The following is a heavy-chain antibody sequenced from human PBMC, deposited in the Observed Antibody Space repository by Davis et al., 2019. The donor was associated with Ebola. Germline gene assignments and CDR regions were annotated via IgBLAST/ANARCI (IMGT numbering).Heavy chain of an antibody. V-gene: IGHV3-23*01. D-gene: IGHD3-10*01. CDR3: AKDRYGSGRVSLNWFDP. CDR1: GFTFSSYA. CDR2: ISGSGGST. J-gene: IGHJ5*02. Sequence: GGSLRLSCAASGFTFSSYAMSWVRQAPGKGLEWVSAISGSGGSTYYADSVKGRFTISRDNSKNTLYLEMNSLRAEDTAVYYCAKDRYGSGRVSLNWFDPWGQGTLVTVSS.